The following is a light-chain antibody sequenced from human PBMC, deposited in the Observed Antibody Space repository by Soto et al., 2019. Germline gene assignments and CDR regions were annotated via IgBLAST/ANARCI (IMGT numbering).Light chain of an antibody. CDR1: QNINRY. J-gene: IGKJ2*01. Sequence: DIQMTQSPSSLSVSVGDRVTITCRASQNINRYLNWYQQKPGKAPKLLIYTSSNLQSGVPSRFRGSRSGTDFTLTISSLQPEDFATYYCHQLYITPYTFGQGPKLESK. CDR3: HQLYITPYT. CDR2: TSS. V-gene: IGKV1-39*01.